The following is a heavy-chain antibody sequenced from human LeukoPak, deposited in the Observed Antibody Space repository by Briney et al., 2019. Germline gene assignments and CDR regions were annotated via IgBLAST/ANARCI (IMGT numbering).Heavy chain of an antibody. CDR1: GGSFSGYY. J-gene: IGHJ6*02. CDR3: ACSTSSQGYYGMDV. CDR2: IYHSGST. V-gene: IGHV4-34*01. Sequence: SETLSLTCAVYGGSFSGYYWSWIRQPPGKGLEWIGYIYHSGSTYYNPSLKSRVTISVDRSKNQFSLKLSSVTAADTAVYYCACSTSSQGYYGMDVWGQGTTVTVSS. D-gene: IGHD2-2*01.